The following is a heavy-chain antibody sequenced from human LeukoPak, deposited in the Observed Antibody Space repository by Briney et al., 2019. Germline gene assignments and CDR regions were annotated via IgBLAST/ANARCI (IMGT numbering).Heavy chain of an antibody. CDR3: ARVRFLVGWGASTWGNYYYYYMDV. Sequence: SETLSLTCAVSGGSVSSYYWSWIRQPPGKGLEWIGYISYIGSANYNPSLKSRVTISVDTSKNQFSLKLSSVTAADTAVYYCARVRFLVGWGASTWGNYYYYYMDVWGKGTTVTVSS. J-gene: IGHJ6*03. CDR2: ISYIGSA. D-gene: IGHD3-3*01. CDR1: GGSVSSYY. V-gene: IGHV4-59*02.